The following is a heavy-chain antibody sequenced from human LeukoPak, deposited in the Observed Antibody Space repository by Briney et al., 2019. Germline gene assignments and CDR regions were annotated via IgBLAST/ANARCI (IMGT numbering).Heavy chain of an antibody. Sequence: SVTLSLTCTLSGGTVTSSTYFWGWIRQPPGKGLEWIGSISYSGATYYNPSLKSRVSMSVHTSRNQFSLKLSSVTAADTAVYYCARDGFYYHYYMDVWGEGTAVTVSS. CDR3: ARDGFYYHYYMDV. CDR2: ISYSGAT. J-gene: IGHJ6*03. V-gene: IGHV4-39*07. CDR1: GGTVTSSTYF. D-gene: IGHD1-14*01.